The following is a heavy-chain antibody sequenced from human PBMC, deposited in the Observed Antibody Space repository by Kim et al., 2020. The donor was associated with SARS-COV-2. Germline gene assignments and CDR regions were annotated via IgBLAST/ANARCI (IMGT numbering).Heavy chain of an antibody. Sequence: SETLSLTCTVSGGSISSGGYYWSWIRQHPGKGLEWIGYIYYSGSTYYNPSLKSRVTISVDTSKNQFSLKLSSVTAADTAVYYCAREGGFGELRWDYWGQGTLVTVSS. V-gene: IGHV4-31*03. CDR3: AREGGFGELRWDY. D-gene: IGHD3-10*01. J-gene: IGHJ4*02. CDR1: GGSISSGGYY. CDR2: IYYSGST.